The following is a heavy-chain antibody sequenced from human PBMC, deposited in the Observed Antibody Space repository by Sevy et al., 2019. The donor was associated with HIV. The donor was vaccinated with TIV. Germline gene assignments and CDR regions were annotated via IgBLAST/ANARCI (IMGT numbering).Heavy chain of an antibody. J-gene: IGHJ6*02. Sequence: SETLSLTCTVSGGSISSSSYYWGWIRQPPGKGLEWIGSIYYSGSTYYNPSLKSRVTLSVDTSKNQFSLKLSSVTAADTAVYYCARTGTRHLYYGMDVWGHGTTVTVSS. V-gene: IGHV4-39*01. CDR1: GGSISSSSYY. CDR3: ARTGTRHLYYGMDV. D-gene: IGHD3-9*01. CDR2: IYYSGST.